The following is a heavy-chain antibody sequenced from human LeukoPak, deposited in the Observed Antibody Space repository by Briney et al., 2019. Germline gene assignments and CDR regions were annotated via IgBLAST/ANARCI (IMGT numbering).Heavy chain of an antibody. CDR2: FHYSGST. CDR3: ARGANRLDP. V-gene: IGHV4-59*01. J-gene: IGHJ5*02. Sequence: SETLSLTCTVSGGSISSYYWNWIRQPPGEGLEWIGYFHYSGSTNYNPSLKSRVTISVDTSKNQFSLKLSSVTAADTAVYYCARGANRLDPWGQGTLVTVSS. CDR1: GGSISSYY.